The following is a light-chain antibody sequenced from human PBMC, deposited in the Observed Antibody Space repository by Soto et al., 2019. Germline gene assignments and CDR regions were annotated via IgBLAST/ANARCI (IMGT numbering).Light chain of an antibody. V-gene: IGLV2-14*01. CDR3: SSYISNSF. CDR2: EVS. CDR1: SSDVGGSDIGDYNY. J-gene: IGLJ1*01. Sequence: QSALTQPASVSGSPGQSITISCTGTSSDVGGSDIGDYNYVSWYQQHPGTAPKLIIYEVSNRPSGVSHRFSGSKSDNTASLTISGLQAEDEADYYCSSYISNSFFGTGTKVTVL.